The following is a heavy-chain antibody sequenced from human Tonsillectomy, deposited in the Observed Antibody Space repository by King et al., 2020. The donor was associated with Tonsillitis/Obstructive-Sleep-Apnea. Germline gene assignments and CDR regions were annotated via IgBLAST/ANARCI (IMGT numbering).Heavy chain of an antibody. CDR2: IKPSGGST. CDR1: GYIFTDYY. CDR3: ARAGGQLDAFDI. Sequence: LVQSGAEVTKPGASVKGSCRASGYIFTDYYMHWVRQAPGQGLEWMGIIKPSGGSTTYAQKFQGRVTMTRDTSTSTVYMELSSLRSEDTAVFYCARAGGQLDAFDIWGQGTMVTVSS. D-gene: IGHD1-1*01. J-gene: IGHJ3*02. V-gene: IGHV1-46*01.